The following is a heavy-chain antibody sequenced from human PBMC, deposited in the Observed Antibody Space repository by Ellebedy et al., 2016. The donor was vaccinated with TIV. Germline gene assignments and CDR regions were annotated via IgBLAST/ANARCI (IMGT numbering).Heavy chain of an antibody. Sequence: PGGSLRLSCAASGFTFDGDGMHWVRQAPGKGLEWVSGVDWSGSTVGYADSVKGRFTISRDNAKKSLYLQMNSLRVEDTALYFCARKVGDALNYWGQGTLVIVSS. CDR2: VDWSGSTV. J-gene: IGHJ1*01. CDR3: ARKVGDALNY. D-gene: IGHD3-10*01. CDR1: GFTFDGDG. V-gene: IGHV3-9*01.